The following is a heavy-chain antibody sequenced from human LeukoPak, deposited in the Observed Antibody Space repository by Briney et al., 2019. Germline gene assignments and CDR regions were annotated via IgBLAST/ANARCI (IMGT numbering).Heavy chain of an antibody. CDR3: ARSQGYCSGGSCLLGDRFDT. CDR2: IYPGDSDT. J-gene: IGHJ5*02. V-gene: IGHV5-51*04. CDR1: GYSFTNYW. Sequence: GGSLKISCKGSGYSFTNYWIGWVRRLPGKGLEGMRIIYPGDSDTRYNPSFQGQVTISANKPISPAYRKWGSLKASDTAMYYGARSQGYCSGGSCLLGDRFDTWGQGTLVTVSS. D-gene: IGHD2-15*01.